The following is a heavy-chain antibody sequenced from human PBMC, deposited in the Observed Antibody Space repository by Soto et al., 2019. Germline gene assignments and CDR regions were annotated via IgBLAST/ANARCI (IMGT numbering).Heavy chain of an antibody. CDR3: ARWVSATDFDP. J-gene: IGHJ5*02. V-gene: IGHV1-8*01. D-gene: IGHD2-8*01. Sequence: ASVKLSCKASGYTFSRYEIHWVRQAAGQGLEWMGWMNPNNGDTGHAQKFQGRVTMTRNTSISTAFMELRSLRSEDTAMFYCARWVSATDFDPWGQGSLVTVSS. CDR2: MNPNNGDT. CDR1: GYTFSRYE.